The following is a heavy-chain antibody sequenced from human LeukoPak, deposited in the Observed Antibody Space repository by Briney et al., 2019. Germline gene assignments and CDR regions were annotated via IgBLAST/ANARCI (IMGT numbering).Heavy chain of an antibody. D-gene: IGHD3-16*01. Sequence: PGGSLRLSCAASGFTFSSYSMNWVRQAPGKGLEWVSSISSSSSYIYYADSVKGRFTISRDNAKNSLYLQMNSLRAEDTAVYYCAIDLDVDLPAFDYWGQGTLVTVSS. V-gene: IGHV3-21*01. J-gene: IGHJ4*02. CDR1: GFTFSSYS. CDR2: ISSSSSYI. CDR3: AIDLDVDLPAFDY.